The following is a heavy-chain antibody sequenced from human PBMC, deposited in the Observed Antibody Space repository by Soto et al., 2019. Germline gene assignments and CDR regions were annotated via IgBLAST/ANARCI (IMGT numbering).Heavy chain of an antibody. Sequence: QVQLVQSGAEVKKPGSSVKVSCKASGGTFSSYAISWVRQAPGQGLEWMGGIIPIFGTANYAQKFQGRVTITADECTSTAYMELSSLRSEETAVYYCARKSDYYDSSGYRQFGYWGPGTLVTVSS. D-gene: IGHD3-22*01. CDR1: GGTFSSYA. V-gene: IGHV1-69*01. CDR2: IIPIFGTA. J-gene: IGHJ4*02. CDR3: ARKSDYYDSSGYRQFGY.